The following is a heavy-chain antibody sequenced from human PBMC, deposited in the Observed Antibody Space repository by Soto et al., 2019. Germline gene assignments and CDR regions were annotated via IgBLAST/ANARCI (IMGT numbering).Heavy chain of an antibody. CDR2: IWYDGSNK. Sequence: GGSLRLSCAASGFTFSSYGMHWVRQAPGKGLEWVAVIWYDGSNKYYADSVKGRFTISRDNSKNTLYLQMNSLRAEDTAVYYCARDLGNYAFDIWGQGTMVTVSS. J-gene: IGHJ3*02. CDR1: GFTFSSYG. D-gene: IGHD1-7*01. CDR3: ARDLGNYAFDI. V-gene: IGHV3-33*01.